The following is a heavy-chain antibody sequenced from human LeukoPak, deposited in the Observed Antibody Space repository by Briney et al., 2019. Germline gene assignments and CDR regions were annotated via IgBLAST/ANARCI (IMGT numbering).Heavy chain of an antibody. D-gene: IGHD3-3*01. J-gene: IGHJ6*03. CDR2: FSGSGGST. CDR1: GFTFSSYA. Sequence: GGSPRLSCAASGFTFSSYAMSWVRQAPGKGLECISGFSGSGGSTYYADSVKGRFTISRDNSKNTLYLQMNSLRAEDTAVYYCAKSADNYYYYYMDVWGKGTTVTVSS. CDR3: AKSADNYYYYYMDV. V-gene: IGHV3-23*01.